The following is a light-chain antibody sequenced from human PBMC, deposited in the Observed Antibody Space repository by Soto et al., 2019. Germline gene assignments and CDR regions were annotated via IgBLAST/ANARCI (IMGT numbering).Light chain of an antibody. CDR3: QQRSNLVS. V-gene: IGKV3-11*01. Sequence: EIVLTQSPATLSLSPGERVTLSCRASQSVLTYLGWYQQKPGQAPRLLIYDASNRAAGIPDRFSGSGSGTDFTLTISSLEPEDFAIYYCQQRSNLVSFGQGTRLDIK. J-gene: IGKJ5*01. CDR1: QSVLTY. CDR2: DAS.